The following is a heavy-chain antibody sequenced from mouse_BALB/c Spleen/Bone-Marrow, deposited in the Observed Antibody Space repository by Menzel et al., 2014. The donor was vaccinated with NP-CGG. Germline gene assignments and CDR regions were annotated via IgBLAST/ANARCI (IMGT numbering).Heavy chain of an antibody. V-gene: IGHV1-26*01. D-gene: IGHD2-14*01. CDR2: INPNNGGT. Sequence: VQLQQSGPELVKPGASVKISCKTSGCTFTECTMHWVKQSHGKSLEWIGGINPNNGGTSYNQKFKGKATLTVDKSSSTAYMELRSLTSEDSAVYYCARENRYEGYAMDYWGQGTSVTVSS. CDR1: GCTFTECT. J-gene: IGHJ4*01. CDR3: ARENRYEGYAMDY.